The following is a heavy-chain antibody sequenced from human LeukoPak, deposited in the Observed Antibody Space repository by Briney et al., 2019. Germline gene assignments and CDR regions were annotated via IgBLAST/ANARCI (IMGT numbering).Heavy chain of an antibody. CDR3: ARGPNYSSSWYLFYYYYMDV. V-gene: IGHV1-24*01. J-gene: IGHJ6*03. D-gene: IGHD6-13*01. Sequence: ASVKVSCKVSGYTLTELSMHWVRQAPGKGLEWMGGFDPEDGETIYAQKFQGRVTTTEDTSTDTAYMELRSLRSDDTAVYYCARGPNYSSSWYLFYYYYMDVWGKGTTVTVSS. CDR1: GYTLTELS. CDR2: FDPEDGET.